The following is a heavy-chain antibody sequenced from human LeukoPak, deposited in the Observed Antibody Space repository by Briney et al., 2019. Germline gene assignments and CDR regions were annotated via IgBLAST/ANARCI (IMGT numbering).Heavy chain of an antibody. V-gene: IGHV3-30*18. CDR3: AKDRSTTWSFDY. CDR2: ISDDGSRK. CDR1: GLTFSFSG. J-gene: IGHJ4*02. D-gene: IGHD6-13*01. Sequence: GGSLRLSCAASGLTFSFSGMYWVRQAPGKGLDWVAFISDDGSRKYYADSVKGRFTISRDNSKNTLFLQMNSLRTEDTAVYYCAKDRSTTWSFDYWGQGTLVTVSS.